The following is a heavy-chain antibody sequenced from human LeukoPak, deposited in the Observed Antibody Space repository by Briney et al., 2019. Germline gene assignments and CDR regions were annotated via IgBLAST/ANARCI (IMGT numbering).Heavy chain of an antibody. J-gene: IGHJ5*02. V-gene: IGHV3-21*01. CDR1: GLTFSSYS. CDR2: ISSSSSYI. Sequence: GGSLRLSCAASGLTFSSYSMNWVRQAPGRGLEWVSSISSSSSYIYYADSVKGRFTISRDNAKNSLYLQMNNLRAEDTAVYYCAREKKSNITMVRGVKGGWFDPWGQGTLVTVSS. CDR3: AREKKSNITMVRGVKGGWFDP. D-gene: IGHD3-10*01.